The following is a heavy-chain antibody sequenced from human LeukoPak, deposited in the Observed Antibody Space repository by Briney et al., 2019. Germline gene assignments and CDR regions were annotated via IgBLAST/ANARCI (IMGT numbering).Heavy chain of an antibody. V-gene: IGHV4-34*01. CDR2: INDSGTI. J-gene: IGHJ6*03. CDR1: GGSFSHYY. Sequence: PSETLSLTCAVYGGSFSHYYWSWIRQSPAMGLEWIGEINDSGTINYNPSLMSRVTISVDKSKNQFSLKLSSATAADTAVYYCARRWNYGRNYYIDVWGKGATVSVSS. D-gene: IGHD1-7*01. CDR3: ARRWNYGRNYYIDV.